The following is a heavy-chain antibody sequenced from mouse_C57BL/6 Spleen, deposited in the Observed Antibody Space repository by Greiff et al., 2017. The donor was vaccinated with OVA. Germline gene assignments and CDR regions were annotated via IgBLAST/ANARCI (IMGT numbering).Heavy chain of an antibody. CDR2: ISSGGDYI. D-gene: IGHD1-1*01. CDR1: GFTFSSYA. V-gene: IGHV5-9-1*02. Sequence: EVKLVESGEGLVKPGGSLKLSCAASGFTFSSYAMSWVRQTPEKRLEWVAYISSGGDYIYYADTVKGRFTISRDNARNTLYLQMSSLKSEDTAMYYCTRDPAYYGSSLDAMDYWGQGTSVTVSS. CDR3: TRDPAYYGSSLDAMDY. J-gene: IGHJ4*01.